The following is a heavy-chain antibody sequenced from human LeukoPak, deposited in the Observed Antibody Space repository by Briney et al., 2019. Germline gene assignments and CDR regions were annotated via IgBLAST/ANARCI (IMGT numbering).Heavy chain of an antibody. CDR2: INHSGST. Sequence: PSETLSLTCAVYGGSFSGYYWSWIRQPPGKGLEWIGEINHSGSTNYNPSLKSRVTISADTSKNQFSLKLSSVTAADTAVYYCAKRPRQLTKGYFDYWGQGTLVTVSS. CDR3: AKRPRQLTKGYFDY. CDR1: GGSFSGYY. D-gene: IGHD6-6*01. J-gene: IGHJ4*02. V-gene: IGHV4-34*01.